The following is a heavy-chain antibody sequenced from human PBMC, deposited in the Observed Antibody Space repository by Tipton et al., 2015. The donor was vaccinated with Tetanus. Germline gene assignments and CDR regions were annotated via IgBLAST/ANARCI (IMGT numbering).Heavy chain of an antibody. CDR3: AKLKSRGDSSAIEH. D-gene: IGHD2-21*02. Sequence: SLRLSCAASGFTFNTYNMNWVRQAPGKGLEWVSYISTSSTTIFYADSVRGRFTISRDNAKNSLYLQMNSLRDEDTATYYCAKLKSRGDSSAIEHWGQGTLVTVSA. V-gene: IGHV3-48*02. J-gene: IGHJ4*02. CDR2: ISTSSTTI. CDR1: GFTFNTYN.